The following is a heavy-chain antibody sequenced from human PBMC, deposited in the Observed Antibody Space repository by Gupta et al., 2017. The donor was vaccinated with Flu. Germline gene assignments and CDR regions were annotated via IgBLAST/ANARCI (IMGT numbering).Heavy chain of an antibody. D-gene: IGHD2-21*02. Sequence: QVQLDQPGAMVKNPGSSVKVSCKASGGTFSTSSITWVRQAPGQGLEWMGGILPIIAATNYAQKFQDRVTLSADESTSTAYMELRGLTSEDTAVYYCAIEFPCGGDCYSLDPWGQGTLVSVSS. CDR3: AIEFPCGGDCYSLDP. CDR1: GGTFSTSS. CDR2: ILPIIAAT. V-gene: IGHV1-69*01. J-gene: IGHJ5*02.